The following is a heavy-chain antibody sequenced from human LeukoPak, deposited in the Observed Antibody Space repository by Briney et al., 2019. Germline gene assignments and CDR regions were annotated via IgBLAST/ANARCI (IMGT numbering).Heavy chain of an antibody. J-gene: IGHJ4*02. Sequence: SETLSLTCAVYGGSFSGYYWSWIRRPPGKGLERIGEINHSGSTNYNPSLKSRVTISVDTSKNQFSLKLSSVTAADTAVYYCARGLYSSSWYGFDYWGQGTLVTVSS. D-gene: IGHD6-13*01. CDR2: INHSGST. V-gene: IGHV4-34*01. CDR1: GGSFSGYY. CDR3: ARGLYSSSWYGFDY.